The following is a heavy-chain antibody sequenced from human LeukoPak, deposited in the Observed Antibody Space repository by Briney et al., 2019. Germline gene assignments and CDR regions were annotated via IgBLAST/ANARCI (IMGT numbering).Heavy chain of an antibody. CDR1: GFTFSSYA. CDR2: ISYDGSNK. Sequence: GGSLRLSCAASGFTFSSYAIHWVRQAPGKGLEWVALISYDGSNKYYADSVKGRFTISRDNAKNSLYLQMNSLRAEDTALYYCAKDKVLRGYSFIAGFDYWGQGTLVTVSS. D-gene: IGHD5-18*01. J-gene: IGHJ4*02. V-gene: IGHV3-30-3*01. CDR3: AKDKVLRGYSFIAGFDY.